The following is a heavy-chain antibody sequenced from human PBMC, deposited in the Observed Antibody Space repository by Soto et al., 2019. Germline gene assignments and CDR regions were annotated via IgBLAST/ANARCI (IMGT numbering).Heavy chain of an antibody. Sequence: QVQLVESGGGVVQPGRSLRLSCAASGFTFSSYAMHWVRQAPGKGLEWVAVISYDGSNKYYADSVKGRFTISRDNSKNTLYLQMNRLRAEDTAVYYCARGGDYGGNPLLDDWGQGTLVTVSS. V-gene: IGHV3-30-3*01. CDR3: ARGGDYGGNPLLDD. CDR2: ISYDGSNK. D-gene: IGHD4-17*01. CDR1: GFTFSSYA. J-gene: IGHJ4*02.